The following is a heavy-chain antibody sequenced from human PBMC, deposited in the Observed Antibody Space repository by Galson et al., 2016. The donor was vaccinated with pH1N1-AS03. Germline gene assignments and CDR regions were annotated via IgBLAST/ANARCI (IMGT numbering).Heavy chain of an antibody. CDR1: GGSISSYY. CDR3: ARRTSTWRTYDS. J-gene: IGHJ4*02. D-gene: IGHD6-13*01. Sequence: ETLSLTCTVSGGSISSYYWSWIRQPPGKGLEWIGYISNSGSTNYNPSLKSRVTMSIDSSKIQFSLKVKSVTAADTAIYYCARRTSTWRTYDSWGQGMLITVSS. V-gene: IGHV4-59*08. CDR2: ISNSGST.